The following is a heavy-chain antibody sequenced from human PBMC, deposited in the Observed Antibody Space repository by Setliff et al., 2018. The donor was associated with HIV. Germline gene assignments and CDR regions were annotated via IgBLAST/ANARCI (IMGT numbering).Heavy chain of an antibody. CDR1: GYTFTGYY. CDR2: INPNSGGT. J-gene: IGHJ4*02. V-gene: IGHV1-2*04. D-gene: IGHD3-22*01. CDR3: ASYLYDSSGYYPY. Sequence: ASVKVSCKASGYTFTGYYMHWVRQAPGQGLEWMGWINPNSGGTNYAQKFQDWVTMTRDTSISTAYMELSRLRSEDTAVYYCASYLYDSSGYYPYWGQGTLVTVAS.